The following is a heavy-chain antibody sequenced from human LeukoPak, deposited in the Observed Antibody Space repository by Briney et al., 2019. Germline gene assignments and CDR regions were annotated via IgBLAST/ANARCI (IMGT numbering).Heavy chain of an antibody. V-gene: IGHV3-23*01. CDR3: AKAGYCISTSCYASDY. CDR1: GFTFSSYA. Sequence: PGGSLRLSCAASGFTFSSYAMSWVRQAPGKGLEWVSAISGSGGSTYYADSVKGRFTISRDNSKNTLYLQMNSLRAEDTAVYYCAKAGYCISTSCYASDYWGQGTLVTVSS. J-gene: IGHJ4*02. CDR2: ISGSGGST. D-gene: IGHD2-2*03.